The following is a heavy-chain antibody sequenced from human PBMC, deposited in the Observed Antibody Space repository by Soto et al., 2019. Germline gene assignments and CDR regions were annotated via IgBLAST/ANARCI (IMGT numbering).Heavy chain of an antibody. D-gene: IGHD2-21*01. CDR1: GGSISSGGYS. Sequence: QLQLQESGSGLVKPSQTLSLTCAVSGGSISSGGYSWSWIRQPPGKGLEWIGYIYHSGSTYYNPSRMSRVTISVDRSKNQFSLKLSSVTAADTAVYDCARERGVNNAFDIWGQGTMVTVSS. CDR3: ARERGVNNAFDI. J-gene: IGHJ3*02. V-gene: IGHV4-30-2*01. CDR2: IYHSGST.